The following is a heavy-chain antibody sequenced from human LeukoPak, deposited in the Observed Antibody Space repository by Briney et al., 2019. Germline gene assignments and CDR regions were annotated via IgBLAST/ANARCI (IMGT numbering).Heavy chain of an antibody. Sequence: SVKVSCKASGGTFSSYAISWMRQAPGQGLEWMGRIIPIFGTANCAQKFQGRVTITTDESTSTAYMELSSLRSEDTAVYYCARDPSLRGNAFDIWGQGTMVTVSS. V-gene: IGHV1-69*05. CDR1: GGTFSSYA. CDR3: ARDPSLRGNAFDI. CDR2: IIPIFGTA. J-gene: IGHJ3*02. D-gene: IGHD3-10*01.